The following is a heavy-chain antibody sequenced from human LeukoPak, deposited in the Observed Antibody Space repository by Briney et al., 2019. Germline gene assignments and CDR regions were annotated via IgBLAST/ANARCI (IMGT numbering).Heavy chain of an antibody. Sequence: SESLSLTCTVSGGSIRSSSHYWGWIRQTPGKGLEWIGSIYYSGNTYYNPSLKSRVTMSEDTSKNQFSLKLSSVTAADTALYYCARHVAYCSGGTCYSTWYFDLWGRGTLVTVSS. CDR3: ARHVAYCSGGTCYSTWYFDL. V-gene: IGHV4-39*01. CDR2: IYYSGNT. J-gene: IGHJ2*01. D-gene: IGHD2-15*01. CDR1: GGSIRSSSHY.